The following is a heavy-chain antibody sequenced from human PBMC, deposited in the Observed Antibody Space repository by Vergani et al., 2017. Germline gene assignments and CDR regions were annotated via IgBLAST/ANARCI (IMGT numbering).Heavy chain of an antibody. Sequence: QVQLVQSGAEVKKPGSSVKVSCKASGATFRSNTISWVRQVPGQGLEWMGRIIPVLGKTKYAQDFQGRLTITADTSTSTAYMELTSLRSQDTAVYYCARYPGEYGGDPEDYYDGMDVWGQGTTVTVSS. CDR2: IIPVLGKT. D-gene: IGHD2-21*02. CDR1: GATFRSNT. V-gene: IGHV1-69*02. J-gene: IGHJ6*02. CDR3: ARYPGEYGGDPEDYYDGMDV.